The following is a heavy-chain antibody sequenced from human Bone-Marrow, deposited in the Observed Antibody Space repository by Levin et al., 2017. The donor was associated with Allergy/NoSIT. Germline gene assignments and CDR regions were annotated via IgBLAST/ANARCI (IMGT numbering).Heavy chain of an antibody. CDR2: GYHSGST. J-gene: IGHJ6*02. D-gene: IGHD3-3*02. Sequence: SETLSLTCNVSGDSVSRFYWSWIRQRPGKGLEWIGRGYHSGSTNYNPYLKSRVTISVDMSKNQFSLKLSSVTAADTAVYYCARHPFSSGMDVWGQGTTITVSS. CDR1: GDSVSRFY. CDR3: ARHPFSSGMDV. V-gene: IGHV4-59*08.